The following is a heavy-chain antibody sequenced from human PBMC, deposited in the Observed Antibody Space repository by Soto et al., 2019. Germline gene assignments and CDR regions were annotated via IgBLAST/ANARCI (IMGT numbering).Heavy chain of an antibody. V-gene: IGHV1-2*04. CDR1: GYTFTGYY. D-gene: IGHD6-19*01. CDR2: INPNSGGT. Sequence: QVQLVQSGAEVKKPGASVKVSCKASGYTFTGYYMHWVRQAPGQGLEWMGWINPNSGGTNYAQKFQGWITMTRDPSISTAYMELSRLRSYDTAVYYCAREGEVHAVAGPDYWGQGTLVTVSS. CDR3: AREGEVHAVAGPDY. J-gene: IGHJ4*02.